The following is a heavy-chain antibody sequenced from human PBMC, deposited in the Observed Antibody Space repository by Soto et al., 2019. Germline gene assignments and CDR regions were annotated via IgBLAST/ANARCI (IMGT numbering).Heavy chain of an antibody. Sequence: SVKVSCKASGGTFSSYAISWVRQAPGQGLEWMGGIIPIFGTANYAQKFQGRVTITADESTSTAYTELRSLRSDDTAVYYCARDPRSGWNYVGGYYYYYYGMDVWGQGTTVTVSS. V-gene: IGHV1-69*13. CDR2: IIPIFGTA. J-gene: IGHJ6*02. CDR1: GGTFSSYA. CDR3: ARDPRSGWNYVGGYYYYYYGMDV. D-gene: IGHD3-16*01.